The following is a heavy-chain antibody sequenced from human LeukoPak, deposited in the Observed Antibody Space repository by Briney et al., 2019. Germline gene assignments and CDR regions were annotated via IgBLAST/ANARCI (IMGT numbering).Heavy chain of an antibody. D-gene: IGHD6-13*01. V-gene: IGHV3-20*04. Sequence: GGSLRLSCAASGFTFDDYGMSWVRQAPGEGLEWVSGINWNGGSTGYADSVKGRFTISRDNAKNSLYLQMNSLRAEDTALYYCARSSWEYYYYYYMDVWGKGTTVTVSS. J-gene: IGHJ6*03. CDR2: INWNGGST. CDR1: GFTFDDYG. CDR3: ARSSWEYYYYYYMDV.